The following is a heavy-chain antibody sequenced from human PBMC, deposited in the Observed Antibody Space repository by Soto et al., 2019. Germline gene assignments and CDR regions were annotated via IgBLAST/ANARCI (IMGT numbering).Heavy chain of an antibody. Sequence: GGSLRLSCAASGFTFSKYAMTWARQAPGKGLEWVSAISYNGGGTCYVDSVKGRFTVSRDNSKNTLYLQMNSLRAEDTAVYYCAADSSGYFGNVDYWGQGTLVTVSS. J-gene: IGHJ4*02. D-gene: IGHD3-22*01. CDR3: AADSSGYFGNVDY. CDR1: GFTFSKYA. V-gene: IGHV3-23*01. CDR2: ISYNGGGT.